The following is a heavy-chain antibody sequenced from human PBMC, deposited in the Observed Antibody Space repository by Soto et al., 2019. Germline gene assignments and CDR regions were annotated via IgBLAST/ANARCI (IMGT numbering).Heavy chain of an antibody. V-gene: IGHV1-18*01. CDR3: ATKDDHKDDQPYYYGMDV. Sequence: ASVKVSCKALGYTSSSYGINWVRQAPGQGLEWMGWISVFNGDTKYAQKFQGRVAITKDPGTSTAHMELRSLRSDDAAVYPCATKDDHKDDQPYYYGMDVWGQGTTVTVSS. CDR1: GYTSSSYG. D-gene: IGHD3-16*01. CDR2: ISVFNGDT. J-gene: IGHJ6*02.